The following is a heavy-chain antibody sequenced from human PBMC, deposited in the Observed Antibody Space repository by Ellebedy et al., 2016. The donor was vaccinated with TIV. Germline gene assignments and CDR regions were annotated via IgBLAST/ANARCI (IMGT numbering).Heavy chain of an antibody. CDR3: ARGARIQLWLPGNWFDP. D-gene: IGHD5-18*01. CDR2: IYYSGST. CDR1: GGSISSYY. J-gene: IGHJ5*02. Sequence: SETLSLTCTVSGGSISSYYWGWIRQPPGKGLEWIGSIYYSGSTYYNPSLKSRVTISVDTSKNQFSLKLSSVTAADTAVYYCARGARIQLWLPGNWFDPWGQGTLVTVSS. V-gene: IGHV4-39*01.